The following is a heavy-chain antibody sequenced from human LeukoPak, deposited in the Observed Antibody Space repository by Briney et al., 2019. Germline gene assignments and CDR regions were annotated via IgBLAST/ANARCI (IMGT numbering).Heavy chain of an antibody. D-gene: IGHD2-2*01. CDR1: GFTFSNAW. Sequence: GGSLRLSCAASGFTFSNAWMSWVRQAPGKGLEWVGRIKSKTDGGTTDYAAPVKGRFTISRDDSKNTLYLQMNSLKTEDTAVYYCTTGDFTLVRPAATEVFDAFDIWGQGTMVTVSS. CDR2: IKSKTDGGTT. V-gene: IGHV3-15*01. J-gene: IGHJ3*02. CDR3: TTGDFTLVRPAATEVFDAFDI.